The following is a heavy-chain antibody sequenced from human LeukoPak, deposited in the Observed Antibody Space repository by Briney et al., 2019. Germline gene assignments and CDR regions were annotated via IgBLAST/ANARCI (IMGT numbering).Heavy chain of an antibody. D-gene: IGHD6-13*01. CDR3: ASRYNSSWYAFDI. CDR2: IIPIFGTT. J-gene: IGHJ3*02. V-gene: IGHV1-69*05. CDR1: GGTFGLHA. Sequence: SVKVSCKASGGTFGLHAITWVRQVPGQGLEWMGRIIPIFGTTNYAQKFQGRVTITTDESTSTAYMELSSLRSEDTAVYYCASRYNSSWYAFDIWGQGTMVTVSS.